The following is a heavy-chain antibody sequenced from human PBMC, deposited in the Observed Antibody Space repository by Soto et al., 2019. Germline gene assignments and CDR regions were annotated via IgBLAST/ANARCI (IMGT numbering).Heavy chain of an antibody. CDR3: ARHYGHEVFDY. D-gene: IGHD3-10*01. CDR1: GGSISSSSYY. Sequence: QLQLQESGPGLVKPSETLSLTCTVSGGSISSSSYYWGWIRQPPGKGLEWIGSFYYSGSTYYNPSLKSRVTISVDTSQNQFSLKLSSVTAADTALYYCARHYGHEVFDYWGQGTLVTVSS. V-gene: IGHV4-39*01. CDR2: FYYSGST. J-gene: IGHJ4*02.